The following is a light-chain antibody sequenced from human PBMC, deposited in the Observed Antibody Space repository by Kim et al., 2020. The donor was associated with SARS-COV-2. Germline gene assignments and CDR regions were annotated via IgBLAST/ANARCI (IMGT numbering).Light chain of an antibody. CDR1: QTISTW. J-gene: IGKJ2*01. CDR3: QHYIRFPYT. V-gene: IGKV1-5*03. Sequence: SASVGDRVTSMCRASQTISTWLAWYQQKPGKAPKLLLYLASTLESGVPSRFSGSGSGTEFTLTIDSLQPDDFATYYCQHYIRFPYTFGQGTKLEI. CDR2: LAS.